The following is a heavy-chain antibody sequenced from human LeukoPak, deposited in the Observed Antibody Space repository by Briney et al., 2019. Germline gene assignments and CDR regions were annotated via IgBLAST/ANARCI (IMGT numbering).Heavy chain of an antibody. D-gene: IGHD1-26*01. V-gene: IGHV4-59*01. CDR2: ASYSGSA. CDR1: GASISSSY. Sequence: PSETLSLTCTVSGASISSSYWNWIRQPPGKGLRWIGYASYSGSANYNPSLKSRVTMSVDTSKNQFSLRLSSVTTADTALYYCARSGSYGPFDYWGQGTLVTVSS. CDR3: ARSGSYGPFDY. J-gene: IGHJ4*02.